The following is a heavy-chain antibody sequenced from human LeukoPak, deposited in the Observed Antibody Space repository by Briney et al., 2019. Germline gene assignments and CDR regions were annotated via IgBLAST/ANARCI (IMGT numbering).Heavy chain of an antibody. CDR2: IYYSGST. D-gene: IGHD4-17*01. Sequence: SETLSLTCTVSGGSISSGDYYWSWIRQPPGKGLEWIGYIYYSGSTYYNPSLKSRVTISVDTSKNQFSLKLSSVTAADTAVYYCARDPDYGDYLSNWGQGTLVTVSS. V-gene: IGHV4-30-4*01. CDR1: GGSISSGDYY. J-gene: IGHJ4*02. CDR3: ARDPDYGDYLSN.